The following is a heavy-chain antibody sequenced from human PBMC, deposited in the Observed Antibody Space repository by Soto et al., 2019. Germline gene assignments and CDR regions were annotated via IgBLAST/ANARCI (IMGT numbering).Heavy chain of an antibody. CDR1: GFTFSNAW. CDR3: QYQLLTYYYGMDV. J-gene: IGHJ6*02. V-gene: IGHV3-49*03. CDR2: IRSKAYGGTT. D-gene: IGHD2-2*01. Sequence: PGGSLRLSCAASGFTFSNAWMSWFRQAPGKGLEWVGFIRSKAYGGTTEYAASVKGRFTISRDDSNSIAYLQMNSLKTEDTAVYYCQYQLLTYYYGMDVWGQGTTVTVSS.